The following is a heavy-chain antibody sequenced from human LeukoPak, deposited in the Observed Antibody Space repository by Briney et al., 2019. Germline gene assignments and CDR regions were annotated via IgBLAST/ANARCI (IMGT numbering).Heavy chain of an antibody. CDR2: ISSSGSTI. V-gene: IGHV3-11*04. D-gene: IGHD3-10*01. J-gene: IGHJ4*02. CDR3: ARADTMVRGVAQFYYFDY. Sequence: GGSLRLSCAASGFTFSDYYMSWLRQAPGKGLEGVSYISSSGSTIYYADSVKGRFTISRDNAKNSLYLQMHSLRAEDTAVYYCARADTMVRGVAQFYYFDYWGQGTLVTVSS. CDR1: GFTFSDYY.